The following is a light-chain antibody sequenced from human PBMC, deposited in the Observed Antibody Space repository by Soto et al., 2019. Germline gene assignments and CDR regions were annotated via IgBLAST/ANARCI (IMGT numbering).Light chain of an antibody. CDR3: QQYDQWPGT. CDR1: QSVSSN. CDR2: GVS. V-gene: IGKV3-15*01. J-gene: IGKJ1*01. Sequence: EIVMTQSPATLSGSPGDTATLSCRASQSVSSNLAWYQQNPGQAPRLLIYGVSTRATGVPTRFSGSGSGTEFTLTISSLQSEDFAIFYCQQYDQWPGTFGQGTKVDIK.